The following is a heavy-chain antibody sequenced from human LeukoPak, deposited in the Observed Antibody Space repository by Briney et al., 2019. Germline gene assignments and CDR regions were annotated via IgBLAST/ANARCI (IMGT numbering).Heavy chain of an antibody. V-gene: IGHV3-23*01. CDR2: ISGSGGST. CDR1: GFTFSNYG. D-gene: IGHD6-19*01. Sequence: GGSLRLSCAVSGFTFSNYGMSWVRQAPGKGLEWVSGISGSGGSTSYADSVKGRFTISRDNSKNTLYLQMNSLRAEDTAVYYCAKEWQWLTTYYFDYWGQGTLVTVSS. J-gene: IGHJ4*02. CDR3: AKEWQWLTTYYFDY.